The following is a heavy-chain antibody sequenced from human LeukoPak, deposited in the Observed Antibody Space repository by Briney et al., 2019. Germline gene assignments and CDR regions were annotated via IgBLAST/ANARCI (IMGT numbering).Heavy chain of an antibody. D-gene: IGHD3-22*01. CDR2: INPNSGGT. J-gene: IGHJ3*02. V-gene: IGHV1-2*02. CDR1: GYIFTSYG. Sequence: ASVKVSCKASGYIFTSYGISWVRQAPGQGLEWMGWINPNSGGTNYAQTFQGRVTMTRDTSISTAYMGLSRLRSDDTAVYFCAREHSSGYYFDAFDIWGQGTMVSVSS. CDR3: AREHSSGYYFDAFDI.